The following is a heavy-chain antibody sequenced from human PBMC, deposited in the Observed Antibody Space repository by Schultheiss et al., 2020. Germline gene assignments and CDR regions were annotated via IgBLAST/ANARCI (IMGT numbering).Heavy chain of an antibody. D-gene: IGHD5-18*01. J-gene: IGHJ4*02. CDR2: IYYSGST. V-gene: IGHV4-34*01. CDR3: ARDGGFGYQN. CDR1: GGSFSGYY. Sequence: SETLSLTCAVYGGSFSGYYWSWIRQPPGKGLEWIGSIYYSGSTYYNPSLKSRVTISVDTSKNQFSLKLSSVTAADTAVYYCARDGGFGYQNWGQGTLVTVSS.